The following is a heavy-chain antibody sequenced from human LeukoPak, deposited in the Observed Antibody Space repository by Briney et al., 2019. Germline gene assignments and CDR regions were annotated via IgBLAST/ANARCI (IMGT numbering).Heavy chain of an antibody. J-gene: IGHJ2*01. CDR1: GFTFSSYA. CDR3: AKGPYCSSTGCYNWYFDL. Sequence: GGSLRLSCAASGFTFSSYAMSWVRQAPGKGLEWVSAISGSGGSTYYADSVKGRFTISRDNSKNTLYLQMNSLRAEDTAVYYCAKGPYCSSTGCYNWYFDLWGRGTLVTVSS. D-gene: IGHD2-2*02. V-gene: IGHV3-23*01. CDR2: ISGSGGST.